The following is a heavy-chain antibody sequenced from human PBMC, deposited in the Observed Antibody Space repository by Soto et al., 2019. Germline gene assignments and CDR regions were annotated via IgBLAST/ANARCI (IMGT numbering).Heavy chain of an antibody. Sequence: GASVKVSCKASGGTFSSYAISWVRQAPGQGLEWMGGIIPIFGTANYAQKFQGRVTITADESTSTAYMELSSLRSEDTAVYYCARDGIGTQTEGMDAWGQGTTVTISS. CDR3: ARDGIGTQTEGMDA. J-gene: IGHJ6*02. CDR1: GGTFSSYA. D-gene: IGHD1-26*01. V-gene: IGHV1-69*13. CDR2: IIPIFGTA.